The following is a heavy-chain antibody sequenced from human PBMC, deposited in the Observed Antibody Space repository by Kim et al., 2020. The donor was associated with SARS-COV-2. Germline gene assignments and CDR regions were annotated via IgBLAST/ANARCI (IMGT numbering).Heavy chain of an antibody. Sequence: SVKVSCKASGGTFSSYAISWVRQAPGQGLEWMGGIIPIFGTANYAQKFQGRVTITADESTSTAYMELSSLRSEDTAVYYCASPSRIAARIHYYYYGMDVWGQGTTVTVSS. V-gene: IGHV1-69*13. CDR3: ASPSRIAARIHYYYYGMDV. D-gene: IGHD6-6*01. CDR2: IIPIFGTA. CDR1: GGTFSSYA. J-gene: IGHJ6*02.